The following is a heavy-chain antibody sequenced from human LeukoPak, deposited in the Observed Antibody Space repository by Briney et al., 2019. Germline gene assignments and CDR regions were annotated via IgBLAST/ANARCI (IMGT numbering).Heavy chain of an antibody. V-gene: IGHV3-7*01. J-gene: IGHJ5*02. CDR1: GFSFRSYW. Sequence: GGSLRISCAATGFSFRSYWMNWVRQAPGKGMEWLAIIKQDGSEKHYKGSVEGRFTISRDNAKNSLHLQMNSLRAEDTAVYYCAGGSGYLITSWGQGTLVTVSS. D-gene: IGHD3-9*01. CDR3: AGGSGYLITS. CDR2: IKQDGSEK.